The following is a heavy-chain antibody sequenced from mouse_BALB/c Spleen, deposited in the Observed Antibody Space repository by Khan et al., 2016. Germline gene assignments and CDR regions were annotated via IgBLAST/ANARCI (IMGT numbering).Heavy chain of an antibody. CDR2: IWTGGGT. CDR3: VRNYVSSGRSFDY. V-gene: IGHV2-9-2*01. D-gene: IGHD1-1*01. J-gene: IGHJ2*01. Sequence: QVQLKESGPGLVAPSQSLSITCTVSGFSLTSYDISWIRQPPGKGLEWLGIIWTGGGTNYNSAFMSRLSISKDNSKSQVFLKMNSLQTDDTAIYYCVRNYVSSGRSFDYWGQGTTLTVSS. CDR1: GFSLTSYD.